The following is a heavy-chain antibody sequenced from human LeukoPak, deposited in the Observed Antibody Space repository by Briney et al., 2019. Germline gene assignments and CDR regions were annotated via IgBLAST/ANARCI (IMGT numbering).Heavy chain of an antibody. CDR2: IRSKPNNYTT. D-gene: IGHD2-2*01. V-gene: IGHV3-73*01. CDR1: GHTFSNSA. J-gene: IGHJ4*02. CDR3: TTSSLPDY. Sequence: GGSLRVSCAVSGHTFSNSAIHWVRQASGKGLEWVGRIRSKPNNYTTSYAESLKGRFTISRDDSKNTAYLQMNSLKIEDTAVYSCTTSSLPDYWGQGTLVTVSS.